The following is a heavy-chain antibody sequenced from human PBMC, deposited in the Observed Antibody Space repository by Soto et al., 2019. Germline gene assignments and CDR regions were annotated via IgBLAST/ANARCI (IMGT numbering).Heavy chain of an antibody. CDR1: GFPFGDYY. D-gene: IGHD6-6*01. CDR2: ISTTAYT. CDR3: ARALRGSSPDY. Sequence: QVQLVESGGGLVKPGGSLRLSCAASGFPFGDYYMNWIRQAPGKGLEWVSYISTTAYTNYADSVKGRFTIARDNAKNALYLQMNSLRAEDTAVYFCARALRGSSPDYWGQGTLVTVSS. J-gene: IGHJ4*02. V-gene: IGHV3-11*01.